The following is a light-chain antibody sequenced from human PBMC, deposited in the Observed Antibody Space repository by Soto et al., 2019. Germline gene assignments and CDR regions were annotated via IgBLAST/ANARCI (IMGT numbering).Light chain of an antibody. Sequence: EIVLTQSPATLSLSPGERATLSCRASQSVSSYLAWYQQKPGQAPRLLIYDASNRATGIPARFSGSGSGTDFTLTISSLEPEDFAVYYCQQRSNWHDYTFGQGTKLEIK. CDR3: QQRSNWHDYT. J-gene: IGKJ2*01. CDR2: DAS. V-gene: IGKV3-11*01. CDR1: QSVSSY.